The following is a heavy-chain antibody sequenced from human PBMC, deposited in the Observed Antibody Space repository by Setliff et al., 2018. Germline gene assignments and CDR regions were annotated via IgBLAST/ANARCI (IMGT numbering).Heavy chain of an antibody. Sequence: ASVKVSCKASGYTFTGYSMHWVRQAPGQGLEWLGWINPRTGVTTYAQKFQGRVTMTRDTSTSTVYMELSSLRSEDTAVYYCARSTSWFSTNYWGQGTPVTVSS. CDR1: GYTFTGYS. D-gene: IGHD2-2*01. CDR2: INPRTGVT. J-gene: IGHJ4*02. CDR3: ARSTSWFSTNY. V-gene: IGHV1-2*02.